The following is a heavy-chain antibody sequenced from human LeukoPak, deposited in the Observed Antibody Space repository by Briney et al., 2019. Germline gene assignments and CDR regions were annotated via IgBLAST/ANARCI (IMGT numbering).Heavy chain of an antibody. J-gene: IGHJ3*02. Sequence: PGGSLRLSCVTSGLNVKNNYMFWVRQSPVKGLEWVSIIYSGGNTFYADSVKGRFTISRDNSKNTLYLQMTSLKAEDTGVYYCARGLQENLAWLTAFSAFDIWGQGTMVTVSS. D-gene: IGHD6-19*01. CDR2: IYSGGNT. V-gene: IGHV3-53*01. CDR3: ARGLQENLAWLTAFSAFDI. CDR1: GLNVKNNY.